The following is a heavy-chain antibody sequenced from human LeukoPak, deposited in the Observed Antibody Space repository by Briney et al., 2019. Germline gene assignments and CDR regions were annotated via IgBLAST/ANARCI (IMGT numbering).Heavy chain of an antibody. CDR1: GFTFSNAW. CDR3: TTRTMTTVINFDY. CDR2: IKSKTDGGTT. Sequence: GGSLRLSCAASGFTFSNAWMSWVRQAPGKGLEWVGRIKSKTDGGTTDYAAPVKGRFTISRDDSKNKLYVQMNSLKTEDTAVYYCTTRTMTTVINFDYWGQGTLVTVSS. V-gene: IGHV3-15*01. D-gene: IGHD4-23*01. J-gene: IGHJ4*02.